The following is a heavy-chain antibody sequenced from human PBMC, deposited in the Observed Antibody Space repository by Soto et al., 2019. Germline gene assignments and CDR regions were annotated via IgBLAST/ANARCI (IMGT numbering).Heavy chain of an antibody. V-gene: IGHV4-39*01. D-gene: IGHD1-26*01. CDR2: FFIGGNT. CDR1: GGSISSSTYY. Sequence: SETLSLTCTVSGGSISSSTYYRGWMRQPPGKGLEWIASFFIGGNTYYNPSLKSRVTISVDTSKNQFSLHLNSVTPEDTAVYYCVSLIGNSWLDFWGQGTLVTVSS. CDR3: VSLIGNSWLDF. J-gene: IGHJ5*01.